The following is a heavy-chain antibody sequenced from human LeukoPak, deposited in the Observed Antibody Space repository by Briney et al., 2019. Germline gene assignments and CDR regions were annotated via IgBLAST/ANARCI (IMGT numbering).Heavy chain of an antibody. D-gene: IGHD2-2*01. J-gene: IGHJ4*02. CDR2: IYYSGST. V-gene: IGHV4-39*01. CDR3: ARGYCSSTSCRGFFDY. CDR1: GGSISSSSYY. Sequence: SETLSLTCTVSGGSISSSSYYWGWIRQPPGKGLELIGSIYYSGSTYYNPSLKSRVTISVDTSKNQFSLKLSSVTAADTAVYYCARGYCSSTSCRGFFDYWGQGTLVTVSS.